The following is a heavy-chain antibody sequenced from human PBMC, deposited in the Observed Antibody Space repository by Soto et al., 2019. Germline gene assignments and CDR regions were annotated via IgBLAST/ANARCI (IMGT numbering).Heavy chain of an antibody. J-gene: IGHJ3*02. D-gene: IGHD2-2*02. Sequence: PSETLSLTCAVYGGSFSGYYWSWIRQPPGKGLEWIGYIYYSGSTYYNPSLKSRVTISVDTSKNQFSLKLSSVTAADTAVYYCARADYCSSTSCYMSDAFDIWGQGTMVTVSS. V-gene: IGHV4-34*09. CDR2: IYYSGST. CDR1: GGSFSGYY. CDR3: ARADYCSSTSCYMSDAFDI.